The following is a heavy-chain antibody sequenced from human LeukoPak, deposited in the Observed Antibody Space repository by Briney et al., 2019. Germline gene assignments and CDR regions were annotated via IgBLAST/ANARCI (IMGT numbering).Heavy chain of an antibody. CDR3: ARGIVGATAFDY. CDR1: GGSISSNNW. D-gene: IGHD1-26*01. CDR2: IYHSGST. V-gene: IGHV4-4*02. Sequence: PSETLSLTCAVSGGSISSNNWWSWVRQPPGKGLEWIGEIYHSGSTNYNPSLKSRVTISVDTSKNQFSLKLSSVTAADTAVYYCARGIVGATAFDYWGQGTLVTVSS. J-gene: IGHJ4*02.